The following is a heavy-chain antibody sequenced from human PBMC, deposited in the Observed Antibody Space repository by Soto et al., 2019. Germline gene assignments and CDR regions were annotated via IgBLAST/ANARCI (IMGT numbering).Heavy chain of an antibody. CDR2: TYYRSKWYN. CDR1: VDSVSSNSAA. J-gene: IGHJ6*02. D-gene: IGHD3-3*01. Sequence: SQTLSLTCAISVDSVSSNSAAWNWIRQSPSRGLEWLGRTYYRSKWYNDYAVSVKSRITINPDTSKNQFSLQLNSVTPEDTAVYYCARTRVYDSYNYYGMAVWGQGTTVTVSS. CDR3: ARTRVYDSYNYYGMAV. V-gene: IGHV6-1*01.